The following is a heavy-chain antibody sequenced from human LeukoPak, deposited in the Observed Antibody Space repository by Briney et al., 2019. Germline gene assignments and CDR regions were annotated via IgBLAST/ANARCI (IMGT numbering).Heavy chain of an antibody. D-gene: IGHD6-19*01. Sequence: GGSLRLSCSASGFTFSSYAMHWVRQAPGKGLEYVSAISSNGGSTYYADSVKGRFTISRDNSKNTLYLQMSSLRAEDTAVYYCARGEPVAIDYWGRGTLVTVSS. CDR2: ISSNGGST. J-gene: IGHJ4*02. CDR3: ARGEPVAIDY. CDR1: GFTFSSYA. V-gene: IGHV3-64D*09.